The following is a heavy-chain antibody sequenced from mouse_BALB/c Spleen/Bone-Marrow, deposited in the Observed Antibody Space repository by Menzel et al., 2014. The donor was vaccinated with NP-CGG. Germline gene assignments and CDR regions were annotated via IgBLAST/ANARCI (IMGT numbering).Heavy chain of an antibody. J-gene: IGHJ2*01. CDR3: ARSGYGDY. D-gene: IGHD2-14*01. V-gene: IGHV1S135*01. CDR2: FDPYNGGT. CDR1: GYAFTSYD. Sequence: VHVKQSGPELVKPGTSVKVSCKASGYAFTSYDIYWVKQSHGKSLEWIGYFDPYNGGTDYNQKFKGKATLTVDKSSSTAYMHLNSLTSEDSAVYYRARSGYGDYWGQGTTLTVSS.